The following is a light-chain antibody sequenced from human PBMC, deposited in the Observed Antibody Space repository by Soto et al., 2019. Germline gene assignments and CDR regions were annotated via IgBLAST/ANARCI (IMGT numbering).Light chain of an antibody. Sequence: EIVLTQSPGSLSLSPRERATLSCRASQSVRSNHLAWYQQKPDQAPRLIIYGASRRATGIPDRFSGSGSGTEFTLTISRLEPEDLAVYYCQHYGSSRTFGQGTKVDNK. V-gene: IGKV3-20*01. CDR1: QSVRSNH. CDR3: QHYGSSRT. J-gene: IGKJ1*01. CDR2: GAS.